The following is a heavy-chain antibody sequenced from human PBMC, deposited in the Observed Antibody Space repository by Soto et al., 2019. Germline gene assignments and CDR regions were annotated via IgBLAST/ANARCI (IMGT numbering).Heavy chain of an antibody. CDR2: IYYSGST. CDR3: GRDSAMRAFDI. V-gene: IGHV4-59*01. Sequence: SETLSLTCSVSGGSISSYYWSWIRQPPGKGLEWIGYIYYSGSTSCNPSLKSRVTISLDTSKNQFSLKLSSVTAADTAVYYCGRDSAMRAFDIWGQGTMVTVSS. D-gene: IGHD2-2*01. CDR1: GGSISSYY. J-gene: IGHJ3*02.